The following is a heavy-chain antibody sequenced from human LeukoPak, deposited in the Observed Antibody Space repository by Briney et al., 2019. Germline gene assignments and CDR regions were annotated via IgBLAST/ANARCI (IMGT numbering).Heavy chain of an antibody. D-gene: IGHD6-19*01. CDR3: ARDFEQWLVQGGYYFDY. CDR1: GFTFSGYS. CDR2: ISSSSSTI. J-gene: IGHJ4*02. Sequence: GGSLRLSCAASGFTFSGYSMNWVRQAPGKGLEWVSYISSSSSTIYYADSVKGRFTISRDNAKNSLYLQMNSLRAEDTAVYYCARDFEQWLVQGGYYFDYWGQGTLVTVSS. V-gene: IGHV3-48*01.